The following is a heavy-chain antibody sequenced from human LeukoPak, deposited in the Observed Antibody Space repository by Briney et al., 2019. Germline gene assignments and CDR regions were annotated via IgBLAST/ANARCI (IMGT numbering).Heavy chain of an antibody. D-gene: IGHD5-12*01. CDR1: GGSISSYY. CDR2: IYYSGST. J-gene: IGHJ4*02. Sequence: PETLSLTCTVSGGSISSYYWSWIRQPPGKGLEWIGYIYYSGSTNYNPSLKSRVTISVDTSKNQFSLKLSSVTAADTAVYYCARGGYSGYFDYWGQGTMLTVSS. CDR3: ARGGYSGYFDY. V-gene: IGHV4-59*01.